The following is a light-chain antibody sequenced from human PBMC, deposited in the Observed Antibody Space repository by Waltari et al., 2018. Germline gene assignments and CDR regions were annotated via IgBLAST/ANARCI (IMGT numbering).Light chain of an antibody. CDR2: GAY. Sequence: ETVMTQSPATLSVSPGQRATLPCRASQRVGSNLAWYQQKPGQAPRLLMYGAYTRATGVPARVNGGGSGTDFTHSSSDLQSEDLAVYYCNQYDVWPHTLGPGTKVDVK. CDR1: QRVGSN. V-gene: IGKV3-15*01. J-gene: IGKJ3*01. CDR3: NQYDVWPHT.